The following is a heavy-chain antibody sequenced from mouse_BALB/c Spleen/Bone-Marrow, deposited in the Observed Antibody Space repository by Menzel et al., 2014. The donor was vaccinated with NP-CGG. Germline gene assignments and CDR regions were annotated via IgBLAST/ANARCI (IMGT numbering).Heavy chain of an antibody. CDR1: GLNIKDTY. J-gene: IGHJ3*01. Sequence: LVESGAELVKPGASVKLSCTASGLNIKDTYMHWVKQRPEQGLEWIGRIDPANGNTKYDPKFQGKATITADTSSNTAYLQLSSLTFEDTAVYYCAAYCYGSSYGFAYWGQGTLVTVSA. CDR2: IDPANGNT. CDR3: AAYCYGSSYGFAY. D-gene: IGHD1-1*01. V-gene: IGHV14-3*02.